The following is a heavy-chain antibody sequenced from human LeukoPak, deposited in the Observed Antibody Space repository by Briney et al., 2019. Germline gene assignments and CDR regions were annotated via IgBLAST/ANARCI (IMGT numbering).Heavy chain of an antibody. CDR2: IRFDGTNR. D-gene: IGHD3/OR15-3a*01. CDR1: GFTFSNHI. Sequence: GGSLRLSCAASGFTFSNHIMHWVRQAPGKGLEWVSFIRFDGTNRHYVDSVKGRFTISRDNPNNMLYLQVNSLKFDDTAVYYCARDAYHSGDLDQWGEGTLVIVSS. CDR3: ARDAYHSGDLDQ. V-gene: IGHV3-30*02. J-gene: IGHJ4*02.